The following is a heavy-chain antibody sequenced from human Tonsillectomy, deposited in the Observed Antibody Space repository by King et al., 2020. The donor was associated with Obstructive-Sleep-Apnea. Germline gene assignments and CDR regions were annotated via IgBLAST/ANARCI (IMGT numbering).Heavy chain of an antibody. Sequence: QLVQSGGGVVQPGQSLRLSCTASGFTFSNYGIHWVRQAPGKGLEWVAVTWYDGSNKYYADSVKGRFSISRDSSKNSVYLQVSSLRADDTAMYYCARARATSMVRLDYWGQGTLVTVSS. CDR2: TWYDGSNK. D-gene: IGHD2/OR15-2a*01. V-gene: IGHV3-33*01. CDR1: GFTFSNYG. J-gene: IGHJ4*02. CDR3: ARARATSMVRLDY.